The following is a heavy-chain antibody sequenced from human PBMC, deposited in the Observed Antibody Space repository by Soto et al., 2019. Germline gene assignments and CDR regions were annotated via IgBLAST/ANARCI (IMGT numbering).Heavy chain of an antibody. CDR3: AKDHGYAGGWHTPYYFDS. D-gene: IGHD6-19*01. J-gene: IGHJ4*02. V-gene: IGHV3-23*01. Sequence: EVQLLESGGSLKQPGGSLRLSCAASGFSFSSYAMSWVRQAPGKGLEWVSSISAGGDSTYYADSVKGRFTITRDNSENTLYLQMNGLRAEDTAVYYCAKDHGYAGGWHTPYYFDSWGQGTLVTVSS. CDR1: GFSFSSYA. CDR2: ISAGGDST.